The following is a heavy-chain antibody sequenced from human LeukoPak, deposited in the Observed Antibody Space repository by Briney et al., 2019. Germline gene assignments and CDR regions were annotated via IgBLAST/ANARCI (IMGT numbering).Heavy chain of an antibody. CDR3: TRDLMDYDVSTGLHHYYMDV. Sequence: GGSLRLSCVASGFTFSSYWMHWVRQAPKKGLVWVSRINGDGRNINYADSVRGRFTISRDNAKNTLYLQMNTLRVEDTAVYYCTRDLMDYDVSTGLHHYYMDVWGQGTTVTVSS. CDR1: GFTFSSYW. V-gene: IGHV3-74*01. D-gene: IGHD3-9*01. CDR2: INGDGRNI. J-gene: IGHJ6*02.